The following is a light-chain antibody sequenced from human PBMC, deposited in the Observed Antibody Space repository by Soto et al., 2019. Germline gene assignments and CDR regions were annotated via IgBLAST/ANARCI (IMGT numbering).Light chain of an antibody. V-gene: IGKV3-20*01. J-gene: IGKJ1*01. Sequence: FIQSPSTLSSSAGERATLSCRASQFVTSLLAWYQQKPGRAPMLLIYGASRRATVIPDLIGGSSCGTVFSITSSIQQDEDATVDGYQQEGSSAHTFGQGTKVDIK. CDR1: QFVTSL. CDR2: GAS. CDR3: QQEGSSAHT.